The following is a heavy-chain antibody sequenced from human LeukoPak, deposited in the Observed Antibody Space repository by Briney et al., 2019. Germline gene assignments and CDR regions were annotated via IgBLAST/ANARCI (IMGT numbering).Heavy chain of an antibody. D-gene: IGHD3-22*01. J-gene: IGHJ4*02. CDR3: GRDSGFWLY. V-gene: IGHV4-39*07. Sequence: SETLSLTCSVSGDSITSGSFYWGWIRQTPGKGLEWIGNIYSTGATPYNPSVKSRVSMSVDTSKNQFSLELDSVTAADTAVYYCGRDSGFWLYWGQGTLVTVSS. CDR2: IYSTGAT. CDR1: GDSITSGSFY.